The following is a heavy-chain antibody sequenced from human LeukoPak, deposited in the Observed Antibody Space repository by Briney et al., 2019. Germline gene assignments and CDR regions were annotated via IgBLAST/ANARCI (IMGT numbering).Heavy chain of an antibody. V-gene: IGHV3-23*01. D-gene: IGHD3-10*01. CDR1: GFTFSNHG. Sequence: GGTLRLSCAASGFTFSNHGMNWVRQAPGKGLEWLSGISPRGGGTYYADSVKGRFTISRDDSKNTLSLQMNSLRVEDTAVYYCARDLARGAFDYWGQGTLVTVSS. CDR2: ISPRGGGT. J-gene: IGHJ4*02. CDR3: ARDLARGAFDY.